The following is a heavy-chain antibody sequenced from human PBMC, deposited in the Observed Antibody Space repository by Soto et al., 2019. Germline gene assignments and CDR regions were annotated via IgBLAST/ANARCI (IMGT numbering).Heavy chain of an antibody. D-gene: IGHD6-13*01. Sequence: SVKVSCKASGGTFSSYTISWVRQAPGQGLEWMGRIIPILGIANYAQKFQGRVTITADKSTSTAYMELSSLRSEDTAVYYCARDKGIAAAGTHIYYFDYWGQGTLVTVSS. V-gene: IGHV1-69*04. CDR3: ARDKGIAAAGTHIYYFDY. CDR2: IIPILGIA. CDR1: GGTFSSYT. J-gene: IGHJ4*02.